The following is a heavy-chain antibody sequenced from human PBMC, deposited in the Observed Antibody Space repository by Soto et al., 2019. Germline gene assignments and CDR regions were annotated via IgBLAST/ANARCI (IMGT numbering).Heavy chain of an antibody. CDR1: GFTFSSYW. V-gene: IGHV3-74*01. Sequence: PGGSLRLSCAASGFTFSSYWMHWVRQAPGKGLVWVSRINSDGSSTSYADSVKGRFTISRDNAKNTLYLQMNSLRAEDTAVYYCARERYYDPRDWFDPWGQGTLVTVSS. J-gene: IGHJ5*02. D-gene: IGHD3-22*01. CDR3: ARERYYDPRDWFDP. CDR2: INSDGSST.